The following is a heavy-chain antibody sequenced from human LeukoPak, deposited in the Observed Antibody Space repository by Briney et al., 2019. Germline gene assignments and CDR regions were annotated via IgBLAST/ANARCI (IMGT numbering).Heavy chain of an antibody. CDR1: GYTFTGHY. V-gene: IGHV1-2*02. D-gene: IGHD3-22*01. CDR3: AVPSESGYYYYCNH. CDR2: INPNSGAT. Sequence: ASVKVSCKASGYTFTGHYMHWVRQAPGQGLEWMGWINPNSGATNYAQKFQGRVTMTSDTSITTAYMELSRLRSDDTAVYFCAVPSESGYYYYCNHWGQGTLVTVSS. J-gene: IGHJ4*02.